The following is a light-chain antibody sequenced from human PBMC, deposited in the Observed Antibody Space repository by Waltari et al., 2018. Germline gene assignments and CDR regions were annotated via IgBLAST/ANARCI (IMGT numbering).Light chain of an antibody. CDR1: QSINNN. J-gene: IGKJ3*01. V-gene: IGKV3-15*01. CDR3: QRYDNWPPD. Sequence: EIVMTQSPVTLSVSPGETASLSCTASQSINNNLAWYQQRPGQAPGLVNYDSSTRAPGIPARFSGSGSGTEFTLTISSLQSEDFAVYYCQRYDNWPPDFGPGTKVDVK. CDR2: DSS.